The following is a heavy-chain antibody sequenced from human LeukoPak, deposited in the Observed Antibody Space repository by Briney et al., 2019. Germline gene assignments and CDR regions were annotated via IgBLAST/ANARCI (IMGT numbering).Heavy chain of an antibody. J-gene: IGHJ4*02. V-gene: IGHV4-4*08. CDR2: IYYSGST. Sequence: SETLSLTCTVSGGSISSYYWSWIRQPPGKGLEWIGYIYYSGSTNYNPSLKSRVTISVDTSKNQFSLKLSSVTAADTAVYYCARDGVEDTAILYYFDYWGQGTLVTVSS. CDR3: ARDGVEDTAILYYFDY. D-gene: IGHD5-18*01. CDR1: GGSISSYY.